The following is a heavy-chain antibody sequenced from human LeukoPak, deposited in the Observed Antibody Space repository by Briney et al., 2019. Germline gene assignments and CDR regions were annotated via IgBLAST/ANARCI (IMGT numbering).Heavy chain of an antibody. J-gene: IGHJ4*02. D-gene: IGHD3-10*01. CDR1: GFTFSSYA. CDR3: AKDPGSLYYFGSGSYFDS. Sequence: PGGSLRLSCAASGFTFSSYAMSWVRQAPGKGLEWVSAISGSDGSTYYADSVKGRFTISRDNSKNTLSLQMNSLRAEDTAVYYCAKDPGSLYYFGSGSYFDSGAQGPLLPVPS. CDR2: ISGSDGST. V-gene: IGHV3-23*01.